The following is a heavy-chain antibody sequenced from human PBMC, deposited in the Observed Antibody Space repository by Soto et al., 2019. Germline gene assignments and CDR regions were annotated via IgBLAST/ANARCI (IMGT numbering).Heavy chain of an antibody. CDR1: GGSISSSSYY. CDR3: ARREMYYYDSSGYYLED. D-gene: IGHD3-22*01. Sequence: SETLSLTCTVSGGSISSSSYYWGWIRQPPGKGLEWIGSIYYSGSTYYNPSLKSRVTISVDTSKNQFSLKLSSVTAADTAVYYCARREMYYYDSSGYYLEDWGQGTLVTVSS. CDR2: IYYSGST. V-gene: IGHV4-39*01. J-gene: IGHJ4*02.